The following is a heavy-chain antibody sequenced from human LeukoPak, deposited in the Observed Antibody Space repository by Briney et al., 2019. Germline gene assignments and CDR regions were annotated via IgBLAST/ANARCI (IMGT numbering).Heavy chain of an antibody. D-gene: IGHD4-11*01. CDR1: IGSISNSSYYY. Sequence: SETLSLTCTVSIGSISNSSYYYWGGIRQPPGKGLEWIGSIYYSGITYHNPSLKSRVTISVDASKNQFSLKLRSVTAADTAVYYCARDNTVTDGFDYWGQGILVTVSP. J-gene: IGHJ4*02. CDR2: IYYSGIT. V-gene: IGHV4-39*07. CDR3: ARDNTVTDGFDY.